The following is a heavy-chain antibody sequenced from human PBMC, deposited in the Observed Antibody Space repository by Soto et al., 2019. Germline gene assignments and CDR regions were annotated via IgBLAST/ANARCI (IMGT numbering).Heavy chain of an antibody. CDR2: IYYSGST. CDR3: ARDIGTTVSSDY. V-gene: IGHV4-30-4*01. J-gene: IGHJ4*02. CDR1: GGSISSGDYY. D-gene: IGHD4-17*01. Sequence: SETLSLTCTVSGGSISSGDYYWSWIRQPPGKGLEWIGYIYYSGSTYYNPSLKSRVTISVDTSKNQFSLKLSSVTAADTAVYYCARDIGTTVSSDYWGQGTLFTVSS.